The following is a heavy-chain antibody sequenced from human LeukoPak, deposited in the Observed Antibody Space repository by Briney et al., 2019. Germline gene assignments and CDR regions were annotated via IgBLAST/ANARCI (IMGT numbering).Heavy chain of an antibody. CDR2: VSDSGRST. CDR3: ARQTGYCSEGTCYFNI. J-gene: IGHJ4*02. D-gene: IGHD2-15*01. V-gene: IGHV3-23*01. Sequence: PGGSLRLSCAASGFTFSSYAMHWVRQAPGKGLEWVSAVSDSGRSTSYADSVKGRFTISRVNSKNTLFLQMNRLRAEDTAVYHCARQTGYCSEGTCYFNIWGQGTLVTVSS. CDR1: GFTFSSYA.